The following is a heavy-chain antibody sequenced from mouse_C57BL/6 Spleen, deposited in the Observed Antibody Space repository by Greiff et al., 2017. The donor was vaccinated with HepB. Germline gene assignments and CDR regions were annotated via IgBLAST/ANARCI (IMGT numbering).Heavy chain of an antibody. J-gene: IGHJ1*03. V-gene: IGHV1-18*01. Sequence: EVQLQESGPELVKPGASVKIPCKASGYTFTDYNMDWVKQSHGKSLEWIGDINPNNGGTIYNQKFKGKATLTVDKSSSTAYMELRSLTSEDTAVYYCARDLTGTRYFDVWGTGTTVTVSS. CDR2: INPNNGGT. D-gene: IGHD4-1*01. CDR1: GYTFTDYN. CDR3: ARDLTGTRYFDV.